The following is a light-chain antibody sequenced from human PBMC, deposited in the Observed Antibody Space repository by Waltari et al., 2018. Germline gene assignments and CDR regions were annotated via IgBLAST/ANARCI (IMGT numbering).Light chain of an antibody. CDR2: WAS. Sequence: DIVMTQSPDSLAVSLSERATINCKSSQSLLYRSNNKNYLAWYQKRPGQPPRLLIYWASTRESGVPDRFSGSGSGTDFTLTVNSLQAEDVAVYYCQQYYSFPPITFGQGTRLEI. V-gene: IGKV4-1*01. CDR3: QQYYSFPPIT. CDR1: QSLLYRSNNKNY. J-gene: IGKJ5*01.